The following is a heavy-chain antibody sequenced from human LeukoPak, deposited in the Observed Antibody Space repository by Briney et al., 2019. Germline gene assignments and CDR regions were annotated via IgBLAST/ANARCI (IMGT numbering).Heavy chain of an antibody. CDR2: ISKSGDST. D-gene: IGHD6-19*01. CDR3: AKDQGYSSAWYTRDGFDM. J-gene: IGHJ3*02. CDR1: GFSFSSYA. Sequence: GGSLRLSCAASGFSFSSYAMSWVRQAPGKGLEWVSAISKSGDSTFYADSVKGRFTISRDNSQNTLYVQMNSLRAEDTAVYYCAKDQGYSSAWYTRDGFDMWGQGTMVTVSS. V-gene: IGHV3-23*01.